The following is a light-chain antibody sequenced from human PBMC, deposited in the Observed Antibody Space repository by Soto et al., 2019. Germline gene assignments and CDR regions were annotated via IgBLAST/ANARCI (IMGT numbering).Light chain of an antibody. V-gene: IGLV1-47*01. CDR1: SSNIGNNY. J-gene: IGLJ1*01. CDR2: RNS. Sequence: QSVLTQPPSASGTPGQRVTISCSGGSSNIGNNYVYWYQHLPGTAPKLLIYRNSQRPSGVPDRFSGSKSDTSASLAISGLRSEDEADYYCATWDDSLSGYVFGTGTKVTVL. CDR3: ATWDDSLSGYV.